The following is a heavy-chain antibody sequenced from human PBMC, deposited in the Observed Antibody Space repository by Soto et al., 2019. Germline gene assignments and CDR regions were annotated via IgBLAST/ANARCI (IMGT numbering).Heavy chain of an antibody. V-gene: IGHV3-23*01. CDR1: GFTFSSYA. J-gene: IGHJ4*02. Sequence: GGSLRLSCAASGFTFSSYAMSWVCQAPGKGLEWVSAISGSGGSTYYADSVKGRFTISRDNSKNTLYLQMNSLRAEDTAVYYCAKRNDFWSGYYDYWGQGTLVTVSS. CDR2: ISGSGGST. CDR3: AKRNDFWSGYYDY. D-gene: IGHD3-3*01.